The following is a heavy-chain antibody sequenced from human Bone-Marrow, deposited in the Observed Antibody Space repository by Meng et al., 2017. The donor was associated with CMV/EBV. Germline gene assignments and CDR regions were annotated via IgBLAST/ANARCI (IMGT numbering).Heavy chain of an antibody. CDR3: ARGGGYCSGTSCYNDY. CDR1: GGSISSSNW. Sequence: SETLSLTCAVSGGSISSSNWWSWVRQPPGKGLEWIGEIDHSGSTNYNPSLKSRVTISVDTSKSQFSLRLSSVTAADTAIYYCARGGGYCSGTSCYNDYWGQGMLVTVSS. D-gene: IGHD2-2*02. V-gene: IGHV4-4*02. CDR2: IDHSGST. J-gene: IGHJ4*02.